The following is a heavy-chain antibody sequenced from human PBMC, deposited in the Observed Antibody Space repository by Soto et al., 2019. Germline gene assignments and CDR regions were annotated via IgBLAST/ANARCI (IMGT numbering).Heavy chain of an antibody. D-gene: IGHD3-10*01. Sequence: SETLSLTCAVYGGSFSGYYWSWIRQPPGKGLEWIGESNHSGSTNYNPSLKSRVTISVDTSKNQFSLKLSSVTAADTAVYYCARATRVRGVIPYGMDVWGQGTTVTVSS. CDR3: ARATRVRGVIPYGMDV. CDR2: SNHSGST. J-gene: IGHJ6*02. V-gene: IGHV4-34*01. CDR1: GGSFSGYY.